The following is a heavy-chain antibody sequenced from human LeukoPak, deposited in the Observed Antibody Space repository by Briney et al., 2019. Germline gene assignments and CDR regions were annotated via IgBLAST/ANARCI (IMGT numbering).Heavy chain of an antibody. CDR3: ARPHQGYVWGCPDY. D-gene: IGHD3-16*01. Sequence: GGSLRLSCAASGFTFSSYSMNWVRQAPGKGLEWVSYISTSSRTTYYADSVKGRFTISRDNAKNSLYLQMNSLRDEDTAVYYCARPHQGYVWGCPDYWGQGTLVTVPS. CDR1: GFTFSSYS. CDR2: ISTSSRTT. J-gene: IGHJ4*02. V-gene: IGHV3-48*02.